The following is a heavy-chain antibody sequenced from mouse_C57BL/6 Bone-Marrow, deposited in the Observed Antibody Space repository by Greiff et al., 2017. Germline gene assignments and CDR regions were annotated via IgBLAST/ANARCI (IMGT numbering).Heavy chain of an antibody. D-gene: IGHD1-1*01. Sequence: VQLQQSGAELVKPGASVKLSCTASGFNIKDYYMHWVKQRTEQGLEWIGRIDPEDGETKYAPKFPGKATITADTSSNTAYLQLSSLTSEDTAVYDCASDGSSYQFAYWGQGTLVTVSA. V-gene: IGHV14-2*01. J-gene: IGHJ3*01. CDR3: ASDGSSYQFAY. CDR2: IDPEDGET. CDR1: GFNIKDYY.